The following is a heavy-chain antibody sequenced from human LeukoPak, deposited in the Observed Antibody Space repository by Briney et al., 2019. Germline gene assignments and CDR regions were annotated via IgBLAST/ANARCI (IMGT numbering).Heavy chain of an antibody. D-gene: IGHD3-22*01. V-gene: IGHV4-31*03. CDR2: IYYSGST. J-gene: IGHJ3*02. CDR1: GGSISSGGYY. CDR3: ARDAWDSSGYYHLDAFDI. Sequence: PSETLSLTCTVSGGSISSGGYYWSWIRQHPGKGLECIGYIYYSGSTYYNPSLKSRVTISVDTSKNQFSLKLSSVTAADTAVYYCARDAWDSSGYYHLDAFDIWGQGTMVTVSS.